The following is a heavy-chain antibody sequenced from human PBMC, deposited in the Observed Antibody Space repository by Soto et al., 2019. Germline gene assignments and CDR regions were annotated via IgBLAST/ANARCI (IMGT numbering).Heavy chain of an antibody. D-gene: IGHD3-16*01. CDR3: AHGMTTFPYYFDY. V-gene: IGHV4-34*01. CDR1: GGSFSGYY. J-gene: IGHJ4*02. Sequence: KTSETLSLTCAVYGGSFSGYYWSWIRQPPGKGLEWIGEINHSGSTNYNPSLKSRVTISVDTSKNQFSLKLSSVTAADTAVYYCAHGMTTFPYYFDYWGQGTLVTAPQ. CDR2: INHSGST.